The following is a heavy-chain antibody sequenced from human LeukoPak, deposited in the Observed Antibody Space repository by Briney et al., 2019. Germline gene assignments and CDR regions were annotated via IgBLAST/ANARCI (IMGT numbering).Heavy chain of an antibody. V-gene: IGHV3-23*01. J-gene: IGHJ4*02. CDR3: AKDSEGFGELLTFDY. CDR1: GFTFRNYA. Sequence: GGSLRLSCAASGFTFRNYAMNWVRQAPGKGLEWVSTVNTNGGSTYYADSVKGRFTISRDNSKNTLYLQMNSLRAEDTAVYYCAKDSEGFGELLTFDYWGQGTLVTVSS. CDR2: VNTNGGST. D-gene: IGHD3-10*01.